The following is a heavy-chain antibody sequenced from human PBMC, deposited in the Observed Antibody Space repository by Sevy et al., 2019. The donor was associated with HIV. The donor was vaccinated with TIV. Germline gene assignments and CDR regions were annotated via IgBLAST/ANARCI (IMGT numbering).Heavy chain of an antibody. CDR3: AKLGSTTLTTSDAFDI. CDR2: IRYDGTTK. V-gene: IGHV3-30*02. J-gene: IGHJ3*02. Sequence: GGSLRLSCAASGFTFSSSGMHWVRQAPGKGLEWVTFIRYDGTTKYYADSVKGRFTISRDNSKSMLYLQMNSLGDEDTGVYFCAKLGSTTLTTSDAFDIWGQGTLVTVSS. CDR1: GFTFSSSG. D-gene: IGHD4-17*01.